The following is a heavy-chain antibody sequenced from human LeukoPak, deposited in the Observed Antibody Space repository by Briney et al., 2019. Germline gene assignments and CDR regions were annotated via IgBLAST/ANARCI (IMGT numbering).Heavy chain of an antibody. V-gene: IGHV4-34*01. CDR3: ARERRAAATPYYYYYGMDV. CDR1: GGSFSGYY. CDR2: INHSGST. D-gene: IGHD2-15*01. J-gene: IGHJ6*02. Sequence: SETLSLTCAVYGGSFSGYYWSWIRQPPGKGLEWIGGINHSGSTNYNPSLKSRVTISVDTSKNQFSLKLSSVTAADTAVYYCARERRAAATPYYYYYGMDVWGQGTTVTVSS.